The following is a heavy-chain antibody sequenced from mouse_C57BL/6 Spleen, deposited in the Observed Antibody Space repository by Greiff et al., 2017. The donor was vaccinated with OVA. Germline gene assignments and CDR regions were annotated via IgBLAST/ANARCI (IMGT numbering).Heavy chain of an antibody. CDR2: IHPGSGGT. CDR1: GYAFTNYL. Sequence: QVQLQQSGAELVRPGTSVKVSCKASGYAFTNYLIEWVKQRPGQGLEWIGVIHPGSGGTNYNEKFKGKATLTADKSSSTAYMQLSSLTSEDSAVYFCARLYDYDERYYFDDWGQGTTLTVSS. J-gene: IGHJ2*01. CDR3: ARLYDYDERYYFDD. D-gene: IGHD2-4*01. V-gene: IGHV1-54*01.